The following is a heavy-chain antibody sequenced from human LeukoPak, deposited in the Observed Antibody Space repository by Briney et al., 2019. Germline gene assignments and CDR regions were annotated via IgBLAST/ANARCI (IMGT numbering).Heavy chain of an antibody. CDR1: GGSISSSSYY. J-gene: IGHJ4*02. Sequence: SETLSLTCTVSGGSISSSSYYWGWIRQPPGKGLEWIGSIYYGGSTYYNPSLDSRVTISVDTSKNQFSLKLSSVTAADTAVYYCARTAEELFDYWGQGTLVTVSS. CDR3: ARTAEELFDY. V-gene: IGHV4-39*01. CDR2: IYYGGST. D-gene: IGHD1-26*01.